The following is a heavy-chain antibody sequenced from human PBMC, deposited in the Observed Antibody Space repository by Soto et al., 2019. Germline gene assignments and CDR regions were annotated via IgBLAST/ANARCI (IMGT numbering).Heavy chain of an antibody. CDR2: ISYDGSNK. V-gene: IGHV3-30*18. D-gene: IGHD4-17*01. J-gene: IGHJ4*02. Sequence: QVQLVESGGGVVQPGRSLRLSCAASGFTFSSYGMHWVRQAPGKGLEWVAVISYDGSNKSYADSVKGRFTISRDNSKNSLYLQMNSLRAEDTAVYYCAKDDNDYVDGYWGQGPLVTVSS. CDR3: AKDDNDYVDGY. CDR1: GFTFSSYG.